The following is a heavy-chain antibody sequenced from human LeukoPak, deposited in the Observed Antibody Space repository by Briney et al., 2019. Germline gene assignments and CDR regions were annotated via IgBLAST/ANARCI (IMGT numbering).Heavy chain of an antibody. CDR2: INPNSGGT. CDR3: ARDSPTNYDILTGYYYYYYGMDV. Sequence: GASVKVSCKASGYTFTGYYMHWVRQAPGQGLDWMGWINPNSGGTNYAQKFQGRVTMTRDTSISTAYMELSRLRSDDTAVYYCARDSPTNYDILTGYYYYYYGMDVWGQGTTVTVSS. V-gene: IGHV1-2*02. D-gene: IGHD3-9*01. CDR1: GYTFTGYY. J-gene: IGHJ6*02.